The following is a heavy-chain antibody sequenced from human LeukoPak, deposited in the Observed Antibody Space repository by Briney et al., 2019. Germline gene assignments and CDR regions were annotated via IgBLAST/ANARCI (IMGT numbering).Heavy chain of an antibody. J-gene: IGHJ4*02. CDR3: ARMVSGGVVNLGAH. V-gene: IGHV4-38-2*02. D-gene: IGHD3-3*01. Sequence: SETLSLTCTVSTYSISSGYYWGWIRQPPGKGLEWIGNIYHNGNTYYNPSLKSRVTISVDTSKKQFSLKLRTATAADTAVYYCARMVSGGVVNLGAHWGQGTLVTVSS. CDR1: TYSISSGYY. CDR2: IYHNGNT.